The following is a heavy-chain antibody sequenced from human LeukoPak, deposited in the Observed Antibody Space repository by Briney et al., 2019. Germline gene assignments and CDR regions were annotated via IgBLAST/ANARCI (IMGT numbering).Heavy chain of an antibody. Sequence: GGSLRLSCATSGFTFSDYYMDWVRQATGKGLEWVARTRTKAKDYTTEYDASVKGRFTVSRDESMHSLYLQMNSLKTEDTAVYYCARGPTVTFNYHYGMDVWGQGTTVTVSS. CDR3: ARGPTVTFNYHYGMDV. CDR2: TRTKAKDYTT. D-gene: IGHD4-17*01. CDR1: GFTFSDYY. V-gene: IGHV3-72*01. J-gene: IGHJ6*02.